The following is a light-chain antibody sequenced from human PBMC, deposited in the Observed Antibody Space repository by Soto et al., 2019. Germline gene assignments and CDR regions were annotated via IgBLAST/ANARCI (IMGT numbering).Light chain of an antibody. Sequence: EIVLTQSPDTLSLSPGERATLSCRASQSVSSSYLAWYQQKPGQAPRLLMYGASRRPTGIPDRFSGSGSGTDFTLTISRLEPEDFAVYYCQQFGSSPRTFGQGTKVDIK. J-gene: IGKJ1*01. CDR2: GAS. CDR3: QQFGSSPRT. CDR1: QSVSSSY. V-gene: IGKV3-20*01.